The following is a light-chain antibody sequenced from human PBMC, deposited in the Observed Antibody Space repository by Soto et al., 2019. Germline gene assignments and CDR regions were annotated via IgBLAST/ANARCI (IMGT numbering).Light chain of an antibody. CDR2: GAS. CDR1: QSVSNN. J-gene: IGKJ2*01. V-gene: IGKV3-15*01. Sequence: EIVMTQSPATLSVSPGERATLSCRASQSVSNNLAWYQQKPGQAPRLLMYGASTRATGIPARFSGSGSGTEFTLTISSLQSEDFAVYYCQQYNNWPPAYTFGQGTKLEIK. CDR3: QQYNNWPPAYT.